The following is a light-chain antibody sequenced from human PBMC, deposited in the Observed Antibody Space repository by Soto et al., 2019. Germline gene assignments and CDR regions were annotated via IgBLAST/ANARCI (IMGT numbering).Light chain of an antibody. CDR2: KAS. Sequence: DIQMTQSPSTLSASVRDRVTMTCRASQSISSWLAWYQQRPGKAPKLLIYKASSLESGVPSRFSGSGSGTEFTLTISSLQPDDFAPYYCQQYNSDSPRTFGQGTKVDVK. J-gene: IGKJ1*01. CDR1: QSISSW. CDR3: QQYNSDSPRT. V-gene: IGKV1-5*03.